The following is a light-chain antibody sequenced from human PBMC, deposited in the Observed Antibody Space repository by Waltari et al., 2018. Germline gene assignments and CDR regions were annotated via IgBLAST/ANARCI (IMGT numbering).Light chain of an antibody. J-gene: IGLJ2*01. Sequence: QSVLTQPPSASGPPRQRVTIRSFGSNYNRGSNRSHWYQQVPGTAPKLLIYSNDQRPSGVPDRFSGSKSGTSASLAISGLQSEDEADYYCATWDDRLTGVVFGGGTKVTVL. CDR3: ATWDDRLTGVV. CDR1: NYNRGSNR. CDR2: SND. V-gene: IGLV1-44*01.